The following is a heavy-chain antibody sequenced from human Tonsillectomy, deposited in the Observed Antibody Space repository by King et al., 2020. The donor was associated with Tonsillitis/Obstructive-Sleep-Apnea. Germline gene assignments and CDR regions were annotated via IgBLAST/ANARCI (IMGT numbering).Heavy chain of an antibody. CDR1: GYTFTSYY. J-gene: IGHJ5*02. D-gene: IGHD3-3*01. V-gene: IGHV1-46*01. CDR2: INPSGGIT. Sequence: VQLVQSGAEVKKPGASVKVSCKASGYTFTSYYMHWVRQAPGQGLEWMGIINPSGGITSYAQKFQGRVTMTRDTSTSTVYMELSSLRSEDTAVYYCARGPVRTIFGVVNWFDPWGQGTLVTVSS. CDR3: ARGPVRTIFGVVNWFDP.